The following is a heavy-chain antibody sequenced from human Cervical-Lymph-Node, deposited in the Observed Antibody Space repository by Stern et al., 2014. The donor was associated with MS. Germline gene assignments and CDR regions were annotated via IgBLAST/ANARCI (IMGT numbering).Heavy chain of an antibody. J-gene: IGHJ4*02. CDR2: INPSGGDT. CDR1: GYTLTTYH. CDR3: ARALSSGLWYFDY. Sequence: QVQLGQSGAEVKKPGASVQLSCKASGYTLTTYHMHWVRQAPGQGLEWMGVINPSGGDTICAQRFQGRVTMTRDTSTSTVYMELSSLRSEDSAMYYCARALSSGLWYFDYWGQGTLVTVSS. D-gene: IGHD6-19*01. V-gene: IGHV1-46*01.